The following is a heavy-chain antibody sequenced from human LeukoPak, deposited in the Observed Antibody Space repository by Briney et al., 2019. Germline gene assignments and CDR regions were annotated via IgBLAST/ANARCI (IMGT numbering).Heavy chain of an antibody. J-gene: IGHJ3*02. Sequence: LGESLKISCKGSGYSFTSYWIGWVRQMPGKGLEWMGIIYPGDSDTRYSPSFQGQVTISADKSISTAYLQWSSLKASDTAMYYCARPYCGGDCYPDAFDIWGQGTMVTVSS. CDR3: ARPYCGGDCYPDAFDI. CDR2: IYPGDSDT. V-gene: IGHV5-51*01. D-gene: IGHD2-21*01. CDR1: GYSFTSYW.